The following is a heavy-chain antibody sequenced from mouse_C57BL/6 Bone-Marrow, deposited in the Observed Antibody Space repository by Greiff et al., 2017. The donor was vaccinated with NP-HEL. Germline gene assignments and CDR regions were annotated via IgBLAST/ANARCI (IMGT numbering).Heavy chain of an antibody. CDR2: IDPETGGT. CDR1: GYTFTDYE. V-gene: IGHV1-15*01. CDR3: TRGGDYGSSPFDY. J-gene: IGHJ2*01. Sequence: VKLQESGAELVRPGASVTLSCKASGYTFTDYEMHWVKQTPVHGLEWIGAIDPETGGTAYNQKFKGKAILTADKSSSTAYMELRSLTSEDSAVYYCTRGGDYGSSPFDYWGQGTTLTVSS. D-gene: IGHD1-1*01.